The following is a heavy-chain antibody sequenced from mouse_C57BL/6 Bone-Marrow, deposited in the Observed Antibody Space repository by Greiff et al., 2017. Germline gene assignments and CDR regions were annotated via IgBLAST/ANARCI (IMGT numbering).Heavy chain of an antibody. CDR1: GYTFTSYG. CDR3: ASNPWIAY. Sequence: QVQLKQSGAELARPGASVKLSCKASGYTFTSYGLSWVKQRTGQGLEWIGEIYPRGGNTYYNEKFKGKVTLTADKSYSTTYKEHRSLSSENSAVYFCASNPWIAYWGQGTLVTVSA. V-gene: IGHV1-81*01. CDR2: IYPRGGNT. J-gene: IGHJ3*01.